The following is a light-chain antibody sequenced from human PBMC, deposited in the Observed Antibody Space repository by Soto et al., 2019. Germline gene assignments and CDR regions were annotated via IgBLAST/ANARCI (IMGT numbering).Light chain of an antibody. CDR2: LNSDGSH. Sequence: QLVLTQSPSASASLGASVKLTCTLSSGHSSYAIAWHQQQPEKGPRYLMKLNSDGSHSKGDGIPDRFLGSSSGAERYLTISSLQSEDEADYYCQTWGTGIVVFGGGSQLTVL. V-gene: IGLV4-69*01. J-gene: IGLJ2*01. CDR1: SGHSSYA. CDR3: QTWGTGIVV.